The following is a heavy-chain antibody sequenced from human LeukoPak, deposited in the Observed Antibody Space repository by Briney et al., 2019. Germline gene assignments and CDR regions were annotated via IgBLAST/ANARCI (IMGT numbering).Heavy chain of an antibody. CDR1: GYTFTSYA. J-gene: IGHJ6*03. CDR2: INTNTGNP. CDR3: ARVITVAGDYYYYYMDV. Sequence: ASVKVSCKASGYTFTSYAMNWVRQAPGQGLEWMGWINTNTGNPTYAQGFTGRFVFSLDTSVSTAYLQISSLKAEDTAVYYCARVITVAGDYYYYYMDVWGKGTTVTVSS. V-gene: IGHV7-4-1*02. D-gene: IGHD6-19*01.